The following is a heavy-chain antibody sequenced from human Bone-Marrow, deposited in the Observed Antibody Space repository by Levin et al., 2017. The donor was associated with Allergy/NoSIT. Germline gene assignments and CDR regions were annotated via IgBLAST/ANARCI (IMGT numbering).Heavy chain of an antibody. V-gene: IGHV3-30*03. CDR2: ISFDGKKK. CDR3: AREDRWERYAYDL. J-gene: IGHJ3*01. Sequence: LSLTCAASGFTLGGYDMLWVRQAPGKGLEWVADISFDGKKKNYIASVKGRFTISRDNSNSMVYLQMDSLTPEDTGLYFCAREDRWERYAYDLWGQGTMVTVSS. CDR1: GFTLGGYD. D-gene: IGHD1-26*01.